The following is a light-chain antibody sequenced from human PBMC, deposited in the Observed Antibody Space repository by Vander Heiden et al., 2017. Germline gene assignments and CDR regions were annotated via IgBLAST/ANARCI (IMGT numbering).Light chain of an antibody. J-gene: IGLJ2*01. CDR3: AAWDDSLSGVV. V-gene: IGLV1-47*01. Sequence: QSVLTQPPSASGTPGHRVTISCSGTSSNLGSHYVYWYQQLPGTAPKLLIYRNNQRPSGVPDRFAGSKSGTSASLAISGLRSEDEADYYCAAWDDSLSGVVFGGGTKLTVL. CDR1: SSNLGSHY. CDR2: RNN.